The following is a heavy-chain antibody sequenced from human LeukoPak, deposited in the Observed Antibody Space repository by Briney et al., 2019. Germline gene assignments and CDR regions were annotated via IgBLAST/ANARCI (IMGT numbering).Heavy chain of an antibody. CDR3: ASHSYLVGSYFDY. J-gene: IGHJ4*02. CDR2: IIPIFGTA. Sequence: ASVKVSCKASEGTFSSYAISWVRQAPGQGLEWMGGIIPIFGTANYAQKFQGRVTITADESTSTAYMELSSLRSEDTAVYYCASHSYLVGSYFDYWGQGTLVTVSS. D-gene: IGHD2-15*01. V-gene: IGHV1-69*13. CDR1: EGTFSSYA.